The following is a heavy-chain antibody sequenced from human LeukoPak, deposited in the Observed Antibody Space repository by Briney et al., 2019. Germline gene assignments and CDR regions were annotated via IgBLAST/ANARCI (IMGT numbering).Heavy chain of an antibody. CDR1: AYRFTTYW. CDR3: ATQTRYSSSWDY. Sequence: GESLKISCKGSAYRFTTYWIGWVRQMPGKGLEWMGIIYPGDSDTRYSPSFQGQVTISADKSINTAYLHWSSLKASDTAMYYCATQTRYSSSWDYWGQGTLVTVSS. D-gene: IGHD6-13*01. V-gene: IGHV5-51*01. J-gene: IGHJ4*02. CDR2: IYPGDSDT.